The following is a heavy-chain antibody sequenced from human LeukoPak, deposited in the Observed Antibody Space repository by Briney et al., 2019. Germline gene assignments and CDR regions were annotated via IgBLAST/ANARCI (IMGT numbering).Heavy chain of an antibody. V-gene: IGHV3-43*01. CDR2: ISWDGGST. CDR3: ARGGYSYGYDYYYYMDV. J-gene: IGHJ6*03. CDR1: GFTFDDYT. D-gene: IGHD5-18*01. Sequence: PGGSLRLSCAASGFTFDDYTMHWVRQAPGKGLEWVSLISWDGGSTYYADSVKGRFTISRDNSKNSLYLQMNSLRTEDTALYYCARGGYSYGYDYYYYMDVWGKGTTVTVSS.